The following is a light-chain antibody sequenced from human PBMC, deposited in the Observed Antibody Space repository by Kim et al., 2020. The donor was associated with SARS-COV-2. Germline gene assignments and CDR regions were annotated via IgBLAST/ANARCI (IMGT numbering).Light chain of an antibody. V-gene: IGKV3-20*01. CDR3: QQYGSSP. J-gene: IGKJ4*01. CDR2: GAS. CDR1: QSVSSSY. Sequence: SVSPGERAPLSCRASQSVSSSYLAWYQQKPGQAPRLLIYGASSRATGIPDRFSGSGSGTDFTLTISRLEPEDFAVYYCQQYGSSPFGGGTKVDIK.